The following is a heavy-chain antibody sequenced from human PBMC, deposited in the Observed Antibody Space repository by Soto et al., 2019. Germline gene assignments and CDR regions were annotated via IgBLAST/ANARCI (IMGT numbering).Heavy chain of an antibody. Sequence: PGGSLRLSCAASGFTFSSYGMHWVRQAPGKGLEWVAVISYDGSNKYYADSVKGRFTISRDNSKNTLYLQMNSLRAEDTAVYYCAKVGDIVVVVDAFDYWGQGTLVTVSS. J-gene: IGHJ4*02. CDR2: ISYDGSNK. CDR1: GFTFSSYG. D-gene: IGHD2-15*01. CDR3: AKVGDIVVVVDAFDY. V-gene: IGHV3-30*18.